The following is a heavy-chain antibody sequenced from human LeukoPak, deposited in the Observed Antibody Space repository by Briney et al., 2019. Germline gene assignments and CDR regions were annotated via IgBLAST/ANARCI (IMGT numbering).Heavy chain of an antibody. J-gene: IGHJ4*02. V-gene: IGHV3-7*03. CDR3: ARVREWELPIPDY. CDR2: IKQDGSEK. CDR1: GFDFGTYA. D-gene: IGHD1-26*01. Sequence: GGSLRLSCVASGFDFGTYAMSWVRQAPGKGLEWVANIKQDGSEKYYVDSVKGRFTISRDNAKTSLYLQMNSLRAEDTAVYYCARVREWELPIPDYWGQGTLVTVSS.